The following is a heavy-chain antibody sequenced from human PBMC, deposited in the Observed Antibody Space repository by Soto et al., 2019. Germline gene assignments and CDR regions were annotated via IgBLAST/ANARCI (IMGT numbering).Heavy chain of an antibody. CDR2: INTDGRIT. J-gene: IGHJ4*02. D-gene: IGHD3-22*01. CDR3: SRPRYDGSGTPFDY. Sequence: EVQLVESGGGLVQPGGSLRLSCSASGFTFTSYWMHWVRQVPGKGLVWVSHINTDGRITDYGDSVKGRFTISRDNAKNTLYLQMNSLRAEDTDIYYCSRPRYDGSGTPFDYWGQGTLVTVSS. CDR1: GFTFTSYW. V-gene: IGHV3-74*01.